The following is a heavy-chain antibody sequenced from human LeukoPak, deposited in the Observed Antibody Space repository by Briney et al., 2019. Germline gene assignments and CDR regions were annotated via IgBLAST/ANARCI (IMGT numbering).Heavy chain of an antibody. J-gene: IGHJ5*02. V-gene: IGHV4-59*01. CDR3: ARVHYYGSGSNNWFDP. CDR2: IYYSGST. Sequence: KSSETLSLTCTVSGGSISSYYWSWIRQPPGKGLEWIGYIYYSGSTNYNPSLKSRVTIPVDTSKNQFSLKLSSVTAADPAVYYCARVHYYGSGSNNWFDPWGQGTLVTVSS. CDR1: GGSISSYY. D-gene: IGHD3-10*01.